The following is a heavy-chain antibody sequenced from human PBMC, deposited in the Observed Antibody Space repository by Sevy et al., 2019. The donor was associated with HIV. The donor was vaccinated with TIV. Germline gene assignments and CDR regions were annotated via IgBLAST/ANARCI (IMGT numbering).Heavy chain of an antibody. V-gene: IGHV3-48*01. CDR1: VLTFSTYS. J-gene: IGHJ4*02. D-gene: IGHD3-10*01. Sequence: GGSLRLSCAASVLTFSTYSMNWVRQAPGKGLEWVSYISSSSSTIYYADSVKGRFTISRDNAKNSLYLQMNSLRAEDTAVYYCASPLPFYYGSGSEEFDYWGRGTLVTVSS. CDR3: ASPLPFYYGSGSEEFDY. CDR2: ISSSSSTI.